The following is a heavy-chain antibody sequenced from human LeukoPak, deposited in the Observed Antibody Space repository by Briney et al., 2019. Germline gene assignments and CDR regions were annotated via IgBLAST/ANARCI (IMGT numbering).Heavy chain of an antibody. J-gene: IGHJ4*02. D-gene: IGHD1-26*01. V-gene: IGHV3-9*01. CDR1: GFTFDDYA. Sequence: GGSLRLSCAASGFTFDDYAMHWVRQAPGTGLEWVSGISWNSGSIGYADSVKGRFTISRDNAKNSLYLQMNSLRAEDTALYFCAKDYARYSGSYYLDYWGQGPLVTVSS. CDR2: ISWNSGSI. CDR3: AKDYARYSGSYYLDY.